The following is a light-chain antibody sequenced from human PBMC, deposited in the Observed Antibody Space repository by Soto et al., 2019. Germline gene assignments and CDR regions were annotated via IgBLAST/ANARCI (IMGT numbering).Light chain of an antibody. CDR2: DVI. Sequence: QSVLTQPRSLSGSPGQSVTISCTGTSSDVGAYNYVSWYQQHPGKAPKLMIYDVIKRPSGIPDRFSGSTSGNTASLTIAGLQAEDEADHYCCSYAGNIWVFGTGTKVTVL. V-gene: IGLV2-11*01. J-gene: IGLJ1*01. CDR1: SSDVGAYNY. CDR3: CSYAGNIWV.